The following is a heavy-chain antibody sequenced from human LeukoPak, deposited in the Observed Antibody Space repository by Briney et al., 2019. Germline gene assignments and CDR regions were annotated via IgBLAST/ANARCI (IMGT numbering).Heavy chain of an antibody. CDR1: GFTFSTYC. Sequence: GGSLRLSCAASGFTFSTYCMTWLRQTPGKGLGWVANIKPDGDEKYYVDSVKGRFTISRDNAKNSLYLQMDSLTAEDTALYYCARDPYYYNSGSFAAFDIWGQGTMVTVSS. J-gene: IGHJ3*02. D-gene: IGHD3-10*01. CDR3: ARDPYYYNSGSFAAFDI. CDR2: IKPDGDEK. V-gene: IGHV3-7*01.